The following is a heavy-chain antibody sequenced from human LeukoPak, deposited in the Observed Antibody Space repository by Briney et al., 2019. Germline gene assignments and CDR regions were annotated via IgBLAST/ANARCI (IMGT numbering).Heavy chain of an antibody. J-gene: IGHJ5*02. D-gene: IGHD2-2*01. CDR1: GYTFTGYY. CDR2: INPNSGGT. Sequence: GASVKVFCKASGYTFTGYYMHWVRQAPGQGLEWMGWINPNSGGTNYAQKFQGRVTMTRYTSISTAYMELSRLRSDDTAVYYCARARKIVVVPAASNWFDPWGQGTLVTVSS. V-gene: IGHV1-2*02. CDR3: ARARKIVVVPAASNWFDP.